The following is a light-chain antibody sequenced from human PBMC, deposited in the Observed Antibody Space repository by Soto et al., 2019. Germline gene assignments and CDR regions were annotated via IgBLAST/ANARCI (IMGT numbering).Light chain of an antibody. Sequence: EIVLTQSPGTLSLSPGERATLSCRASQSVSSSYLAWYQQKPGQAPRLLIYCASSRATGIPDRFSGSGSGKDFTLTISRLEPEDFAVYYCQQYGFFGQGTRLEIK. CDR2: CAS. J-gene: IGKJ5*01. CDR1: QSVSSSY. CDR3: QQYGF. V-gene: IGKV3-20*01.